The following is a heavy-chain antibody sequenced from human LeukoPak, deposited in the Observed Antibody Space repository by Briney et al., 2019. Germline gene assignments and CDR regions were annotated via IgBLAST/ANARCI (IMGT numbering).Heavy chain of an antibody. D-gene: IGHD3-16*01. CDR1: GVSISTTSYY. J-gene: IGHJ4*02. CDR3: ARQGGWGGALSFFDS. Sequence: SETLSLTCSVSGVSISTTSYYWGWSRQTPGKGLEWIWSMLYRGSTYYSPSLRSRLIISVDASMNQFFLTLSPVTAADTAVYYCARQGGWGGALSFFDSWGQGTLITVSS. CDR2: MLYRGST. V-gene: IGHV4-39*01.